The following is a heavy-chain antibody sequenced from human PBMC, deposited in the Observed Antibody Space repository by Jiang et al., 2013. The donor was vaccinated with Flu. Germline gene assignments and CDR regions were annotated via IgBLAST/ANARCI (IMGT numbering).Heavy chain of an antibody. CDR1: GFIFSGYW. J-gene: IGHJ5*02. CDR3: ARIVGRRAADSSGWYDWLDP. CDR2: IKDDGSDK. D-gene: IGHD6-19*01. V-gene: IGHV3-7*01. Sequence: SLRLSCAASGFIFSGYWMSWVRQAPGKGLEWVANIKDDGSDKFYVDSVKGRFTISRDNAKNSLFLQMNSLRVEDTAVYYCARIVGRRAADSSGWYDWLDPWGQGILVTVSS.